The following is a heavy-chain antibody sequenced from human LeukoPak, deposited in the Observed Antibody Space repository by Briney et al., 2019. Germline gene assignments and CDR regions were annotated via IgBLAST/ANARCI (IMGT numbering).Heavy chain of an antibody. CDR3: ARGPAYYDILTGYYFDY. CDR1: GYTFTSYG. D-gene: IGHD3-9*01. V-gene: IGHV1-18*01. J-gene: IGHJ4*02. Sequence: ASVKVSCKASGYTFTSYGISWVRQAPGQGLEWMGWISAYNGNTNYAQKLQGRVTMTTDTSTSTAYMELRSLRSDDTAVYYCARGPAYYDILTGYYFDYWGQGTLVTVSS. CDR2: ISAYNGNT.